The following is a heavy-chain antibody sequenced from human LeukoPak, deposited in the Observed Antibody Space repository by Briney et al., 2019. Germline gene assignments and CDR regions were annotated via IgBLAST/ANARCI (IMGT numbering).Heavy chain of an antibody. Sequence: GGSLRLSCAASGFTFSSYEMNWVRQAPGKGLEWVSYISSSGSTIYYADSVKGRFTISRDNAKNSLYLQMNSLRAEDTAVYYCARSINYSNHLLDFWGLGTRVIVSS. CDR2: ISSSGSTI. V-gene: IGHV3-48*03. J-gene: IGHJ4*02. CDR1: GFTFSSYE. CDR3: ARSINYSNHLLDF. D-gene: IGHD3/OR15-3a*01.